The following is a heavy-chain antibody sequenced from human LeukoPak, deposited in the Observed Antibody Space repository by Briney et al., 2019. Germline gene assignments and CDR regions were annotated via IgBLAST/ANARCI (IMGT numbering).Heavy chain of an antibody. CDR3: ASLARIAVAGTGCYYYGMDV. CDR2: IYTSGST. CDR1: GGSISSYY. Sequence: SETLSLTCTVSGGSISSYYWSWIRQPAGKGLEWIGRIYTSGSTNYNPSLKSRVTMSVDTSKNQFSLKLSSVTAADTAVYYCASLARIAVAGTGCYYYGMDVWGQGTTVTVSS. J-gene: IGHJ6*02. V-gene: IGHV4-4*07. D-gene: IGHD6-19*01.